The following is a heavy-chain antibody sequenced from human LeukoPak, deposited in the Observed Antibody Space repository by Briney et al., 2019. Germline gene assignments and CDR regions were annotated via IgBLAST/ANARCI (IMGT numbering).Heavy chain of an antibody. CDR1: GGSISSGSYY. J-gene: IGHJ6*03. V-gene: IGHV4-61*02. CDR3: ARSAGAIPYYYYYYMDV. D-gene: IGHD1-26*01. Sequence: SETLSLXCTVSGGSISSGSYYWSWIRQPAGKGLEWIGRIYTSGSTNYNPSLKSRVTISVDTSKNQFSLKLSSVTAADTAVYYCARSAGAIPYYYYYYMDVWGKGTTVTVSS. CDR2: IYTSGST.